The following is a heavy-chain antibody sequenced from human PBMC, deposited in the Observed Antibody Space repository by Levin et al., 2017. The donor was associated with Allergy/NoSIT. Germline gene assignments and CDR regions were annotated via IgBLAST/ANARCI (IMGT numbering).Heavy chain of an antibody. CDR2: ISANGGST. Sequence: GGSLRLSCAASGFTFSSYAMSWVRQAPGKGLGWVSVISANGGSTYYADSVKGRFTISRDNSKNTLYLQMNSLRAEDTAVYYCAKGALRELPREFDYWGQGTLVTVSS. CDR3: AKGALRELPREFDY. J-gene: IGHJ4*02. D-gene: IGHD1-26*01. V-gene: IGHV3-23*01. CDR1: GFTFSSYA.